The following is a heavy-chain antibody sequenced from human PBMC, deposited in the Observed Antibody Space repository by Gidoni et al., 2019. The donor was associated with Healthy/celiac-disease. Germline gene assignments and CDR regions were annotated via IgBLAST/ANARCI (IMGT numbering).Heavy chain of an antibody. D-gene: IGHD4-17*01. Sequence: EVQLVESGGGLVQPGRSLRLACAASGFTFDDYAMHWVRQAPGKGLEWVSGISWNSGSIGYADSVKGRFTISRDNAKNSLYLQMNSLRAEDTALYYCAKDKVTKKFAGMDVWGQGTTVTVSS. J-gene: IGHJ6*02. CDR1: GFTFDDYA. CDR2: ISWNSGSI. CDR3: AKDKVTKKFAGMDV. V-gene: IGHV3-9*01.